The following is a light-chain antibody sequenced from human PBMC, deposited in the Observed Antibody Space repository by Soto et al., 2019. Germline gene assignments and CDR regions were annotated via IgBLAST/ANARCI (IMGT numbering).Light chain of an antibody. CDR1: SSDVGGYHY. J-gene: IGLJ3*02. V-gene: IGLV2-8*01. CDR2: EVS. CDR3: QSYDNSLTEWV. Sequence: QSALTQPPSASGSPGQSVTISCTGTSSDVGGYHYVSWYQQHPGKAPKLMIYEVSKRPSGVPDRFSGSKSGNTASLTVSGLQAEDEADYYCQSYDNSLTEWVFGGGTKLTVL.